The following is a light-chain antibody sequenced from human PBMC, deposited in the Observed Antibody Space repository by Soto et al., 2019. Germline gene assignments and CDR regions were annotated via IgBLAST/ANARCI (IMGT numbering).Light chain of an antibody. CDR1: QGISSW. Sequence: DIRMTQSPSTLSASVGDRVTITCRASQGISSWLAWYQQKPGKAPKLLIYDASSLESGVPSRFSGSGSGTEFTLTISSLQPDDFATYYCQQYNSYPWTFGQGTKVESK. CDR2: DAS. J-gene: IGKJ1*01. CDR3: QQYNSYPWT. V-gene: IGKV1-5*01.